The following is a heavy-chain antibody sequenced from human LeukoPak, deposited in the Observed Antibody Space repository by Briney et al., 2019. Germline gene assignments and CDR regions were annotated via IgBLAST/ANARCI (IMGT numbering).Heavy chain of an antibody. CDR3: ARRNGAITLDY. D-gene: IGHD3-10*01. V-gene: IGHV1-46*02. CDR2: INRIGGST. Sequence: GASVKVSCKTSGYTFDDFYIHWLRQAPAQRPEWMGLINRIGGSTIYPPNFKGRFVLTRDVSTRTFYMDLTSLRSDDTAIYYCARRNGAITLDYWGQGSLVTVSS. CDR1: GYTFDDFY. J-gene: IGHJ4*02.